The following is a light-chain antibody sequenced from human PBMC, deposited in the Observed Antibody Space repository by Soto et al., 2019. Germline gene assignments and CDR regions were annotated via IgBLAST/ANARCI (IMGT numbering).Light chain of an antibody. V-gene: IGLV1-40*01. J-gene: IGLJ1*01. Sequence: SVLTHPPPVSDAPGERVTISCTGRRSNIGAGYEVYWYQQLPGTPPKLLIYVNSNRPSGVPDRFSGSGPGTSASQDITGLQAEDEAGYYCQSYDSSLSGSVFGTGTKVTV. CDR1: RSNIGAGYE. CDR2: VNS. CDR3: QSYDSSLSGSV.